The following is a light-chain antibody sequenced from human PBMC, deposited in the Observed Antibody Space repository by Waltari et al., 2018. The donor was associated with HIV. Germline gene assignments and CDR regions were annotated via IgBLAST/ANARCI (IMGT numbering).Light chain of an antibody. V-gene: IGKV1-39*01. CDR3: QQTFSAPIT. J-gene: IGKJ3*01. CDR1: QKNVRH. CDR2: AAS. Sequence: DILMTQSAPSLSASVGDRITLTSRASQKNVRHLSWYQKRPRKAPRLLVCAASSVQSGVPSSFSGSGSGADFTLTISSLQPEDFGTYYCQQTFSAPITFGPGTTVDIK.